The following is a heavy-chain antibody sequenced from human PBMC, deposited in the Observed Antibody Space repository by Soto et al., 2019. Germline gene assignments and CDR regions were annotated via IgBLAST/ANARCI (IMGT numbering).Heavy chain of an antibody. CDR2: IYGGDSDT. CDR1: GFTFSNHW. J-gene: IGHJ6*04. CDR3: TGRLGYCTGETCLDV. V-gene: IGHV5-51*03. Sequence: VQLVQSGAEVKKSGESLQISCKGFGFTFSNHWIAWVRHMPGRGLEWMGIIYGGDSDTRYSPSFQGQVTISVDKSISTVYLQWRSLKASDSAWYFCTGRLGYCTGETCLDVWGGGTSVTVSS. D-gene: IGHD2-8*02.